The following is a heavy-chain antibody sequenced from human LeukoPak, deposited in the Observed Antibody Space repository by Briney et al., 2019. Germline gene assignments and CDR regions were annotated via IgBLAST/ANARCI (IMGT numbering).Heavy chain of an antibody. CDR1: GYIFTTYS. J-gene: IGHJ3*02. CDR3: ARDGGYNPGRDAFDI. Sequence: ASVKVSCKASGYIFTTYSISWVRQAPGQGLEWMGWISGYNGNTNYAQKFQGRVTVTKDTSTSTVYMELRSLRSDDTAVYYCARDGGYNPGRDAFDIWGQGTMVTASS. CDR2: ISGYNGNT. V-gene: IGHV1-18*01. D-gene: IGHD5-18*01.